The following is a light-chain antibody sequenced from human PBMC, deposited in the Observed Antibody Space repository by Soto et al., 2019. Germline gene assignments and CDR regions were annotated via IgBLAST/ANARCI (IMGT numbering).Light chain of an antibody. V-gene: IGLV1-40*01. CDR1: SSNIGAGSA. CDR3: QSYDSSLSAVV. Sequence: QSVLTQPPSVSGAPGQXXTISCSGSSSNIGAGSAVYWYQHLPGTAPKLLIYGNNNRPSGVPDRFSGSKSGTSASLAITGLQAEDEADYYCQSYDSSLSAVVFGGGTKLTVL. CDR2: GNN. J-gene: IGLJ2*01.